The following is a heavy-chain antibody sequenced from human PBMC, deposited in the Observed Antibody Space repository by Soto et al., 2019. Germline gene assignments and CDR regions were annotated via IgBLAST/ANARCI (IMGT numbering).Heavy chain of an antibody. D-gene: IGHD1-7*01. CDR3: AGTTSHQWYYMDV. V-gene: IGHV6-1*01. J-gene: IGHJ6*03. CDR1: VDSVSSNSAA. Sequence: PSQTLSLTCCISVDSVSSNSAACNLVRLSPSRGLEWLARTYYRSRWYNDYAVSVRSRITVNPDTSKNQFSLQLTSVTPEDTAVYYCAGTTSHQWYYMDVWGKGTTVTVSS. CDR2: TYYRSRWYN.